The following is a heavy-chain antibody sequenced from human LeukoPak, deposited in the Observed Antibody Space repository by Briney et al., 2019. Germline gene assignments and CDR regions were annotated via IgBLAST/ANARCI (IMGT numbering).Heavy chain of an antibody. CDR3: AGERGEEYSSGWYKRNYFDN. CDR1: GGSMSRYY. Sequence: SETLSLTCTVSGGSMSRYYWSWIRQPAGKGLKWIGRIYSSGSTNYNPSLKSRVTISADMSKNQFSLKLTSVTGADTAVYYCAGERGEEYSSGWYKRNYFDNWGQGIRVTVSS. D-gene: IGHD6-19*01. CDR2: IYSSGST. J-gene: IGHJ4*02. V-gene: IGHV4-4*07.